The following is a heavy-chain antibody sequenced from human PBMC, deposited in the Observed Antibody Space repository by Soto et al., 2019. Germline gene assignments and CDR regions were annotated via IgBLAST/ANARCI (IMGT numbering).Heavy chain of an antibody. D-gene: IGHD2-15*01. CDR1: CSTFTIYG. J-gene: IGHJ6*02. CDR2: ITAYNVNT. Sequence: GASVKVSCKASCSTFTIYGISWVRQAPGQGLDWMAWITAYNVNTKYAQDLQCRVTITTDTSTRTAYTELRSVRSYDTAMYFCARFSGGSYNAYYFYYGMDVSRQGTAVTVSS. V-gene: IGHV1-18*04. CDR3: ARFSGGSYNAYYFYYGMDV.